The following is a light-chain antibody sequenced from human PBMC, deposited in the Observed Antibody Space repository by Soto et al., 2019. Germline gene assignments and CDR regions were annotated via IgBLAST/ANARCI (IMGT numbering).Light chain of an antibody. CDR2: DND. CDR3: GTWDSRLSAVV. CDR1: SSNIGSAY. V-gene: IGLV1-51*01. Sequence: QSVLTQPPSVSAAPGQKVTISCSGSSSNIGSAYGSWYHQLPRTAPTLLIYDNDNRPSGIPDRFSGSKSGTSATLGITGLQTGDEDDYYCGTWDSRLSAVVFGGGTKLTVL. J-gene: IGLJ2*01.